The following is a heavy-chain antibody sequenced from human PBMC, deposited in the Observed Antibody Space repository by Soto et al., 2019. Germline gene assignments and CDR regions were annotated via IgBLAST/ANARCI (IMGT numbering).Heavy chain of an antibody. J-gene: IGHJ6*03. Sequence: EVQLVESGGGLVQPGGSLRLSCAASGFTFRSYSMNWVRQAPGKGLEWVSYISATSSAIYYADSVKGRFTISRDNAKNSVFLQLNSLRAEDTAVYYCTRPGNYYPSGTYYNSGYMVVWGTGTTVTVS. V-gene: IGHV3-48*01. CDR2: ISATSSAI. CDR1: GFTFRSYS. CDR3: TRPGNYYPSGTYYNSGYMVV. D-gene: IGHD3-10*01.